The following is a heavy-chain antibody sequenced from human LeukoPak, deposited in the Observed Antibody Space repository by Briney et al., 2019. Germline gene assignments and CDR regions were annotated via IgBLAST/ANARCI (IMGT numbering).Heavy chain of an antibody. V-gene: IGHV4-39*07. CDR3: ARHYQGDSFDI. Sequence: SSETLSLTCTVSGGSISSSSYYWGWLRQPPGKGLEWIGSIYYSGSTYYNPSLKSRVTISVDTSRNQLSLKLSSVTAADTAMYYCARHYQGDSFDIWGQGTMVIVSS. J-gene: IGHJ3*02. D-gene: IGHD2-2*01. CDR1: GGSISSSSYY. CDR2: IYYSGST.